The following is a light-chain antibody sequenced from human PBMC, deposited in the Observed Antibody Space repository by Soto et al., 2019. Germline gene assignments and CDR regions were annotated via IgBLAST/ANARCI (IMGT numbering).Light chain of an antibody. J-gene: IGKJ1*01. V-gene: IGKV3-15*01. CDR3: QQYNNCPRT. Sequence: EIVLTQSPGTLSLSPGERATLSCRASQSVSSNLAWYQQKPGQAPRLLMFGVSTRAAGIPARFSGSGSGTEFTLTISSLQSEDFAVYYCQQYNNCPRTFGQGTKVDIK. CDR2: GVS. CDR1: QSVSSN.